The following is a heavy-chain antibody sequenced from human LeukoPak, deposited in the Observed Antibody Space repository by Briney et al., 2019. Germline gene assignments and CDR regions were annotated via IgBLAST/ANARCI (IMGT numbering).Heavy chain of an antibody. J-gene: IGHJ4*02. Sequence: GGSLRLSCAASGFTLSDYYMSWIRQAPGKGLEWVSYSSSSGSTIYYADSVKGRFAISRDNAKNSLYLQMNSLRAEATAVYYCARRRDFIDYWGQGTLVTVSS. CDR1: GFTLSDYY. CDR2: SSSSGSTI. D-gene: IGHD3/OR15-3a*01. CDR3: ARRRDFIDY. V-gene: IGHV3-11*01.